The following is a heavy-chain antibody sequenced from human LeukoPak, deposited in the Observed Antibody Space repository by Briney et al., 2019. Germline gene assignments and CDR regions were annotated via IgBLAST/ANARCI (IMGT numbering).Heavy chain of an antibody. Sequence: SETLSLTCAVYGGSFSGYYGSWIRQPPGKGLEWIGEINHSGSTNYNPSLKSRVTISVDTSKNQFSLKLSTVTAADTAVYYCAREGSWYTSYWFAPGGQGTLVTVSS. CDR1: GGSFSGYY. D-gene: IGHD6-13*01. CDR2: INHSGST. V-gene: IGHV4-34*01. CDR3: AREGSWYTSYWFAP. J-gene: IGHJ5*02.